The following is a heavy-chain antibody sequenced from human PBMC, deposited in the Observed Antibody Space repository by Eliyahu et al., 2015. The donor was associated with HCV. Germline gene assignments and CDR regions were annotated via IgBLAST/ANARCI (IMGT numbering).Heavy chain of an antibody. CDR1: GFTFSSXW. Sequence: EVQLVESGGGLVQPGGSLRLXXVASGFTFSSXWMYWIRQAPGKGLWWXSRISXXGXITTYGDSAKGRFTVSRDNAENTLYLQMDSLRGEDTAVYYCGRLPPGNGLDVWGQGTTVTVSS. D-gene: IGHD3-10*01. CDR3: GRLPPGNGLDV. V-gene: IGHV3-74*03. J-gene: IGHJ6*02. CDR2: ISXXGXIT.